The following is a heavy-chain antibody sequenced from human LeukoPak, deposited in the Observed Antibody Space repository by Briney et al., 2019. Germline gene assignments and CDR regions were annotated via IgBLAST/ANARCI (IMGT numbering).Heavy chain of an antibody. CDR1: GYTFTSNY. Sequence: ASVKVSCKAFGYTFTSNYMHWVRQAPGQVPEWMGVISPSGGSTTYAQKFQGRVTLTRDMSTSTDYLELSSLRSEDTAVYYCARDNSVRDEAWWFSPWGQGTLVTVSS. CDR2: ISPSGGST. D-gene: IGHD5-24*01. CDR3: ARDNSVRDEAWWFSP. J-gene: IGHJ5*02. V-gene: IGHV1-46*01.